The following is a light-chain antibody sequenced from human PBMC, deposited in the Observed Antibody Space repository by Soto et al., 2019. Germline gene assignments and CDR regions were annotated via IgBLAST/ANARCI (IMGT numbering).Light chain of an antibody. J-gene: IGKJ4*01. CDR2: GAS. Sequence: EIVLTQSPGTLSLSPGERATLSCRASQSVSSGFLAWYQQKPGQAPRLLIYGASSRATGIPDRVSGSGSGTDFTLTISRLEPEDFAVYYCQQYGRSVTFGGGTKVEIK. CDR1: QSVSSGF. CDR3: QQYGRSVT. V-gene: IGKV3-20*01.